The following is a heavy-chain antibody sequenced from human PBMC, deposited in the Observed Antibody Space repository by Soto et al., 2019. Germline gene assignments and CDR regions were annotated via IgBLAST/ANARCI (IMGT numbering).Heavy chain of an antibody. CDR1: GYTFTGYY. Sequence: ASVKVSCKASGYTFTGYYMHWVRQAPGQGLEWMGWINPNSGGTNYAQKFQGWVTMTRDTSISTAYMELSRLRSEDTAVYYCARSTYYYDSSGYYYPSPQDYWGQGTLVTVSS. D-gene: IGHD3-22*01. V-gene: IGHV1-2*04. CDR2: INPNSGGT. CDR3: ARSTYYYDSSGYYYPSPQDY. J-gene: IGHJ4*02.